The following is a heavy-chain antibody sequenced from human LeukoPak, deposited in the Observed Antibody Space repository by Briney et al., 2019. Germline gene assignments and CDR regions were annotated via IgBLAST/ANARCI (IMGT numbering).Heavy chain of an antibody. J-gene: IGHJ4*02. CDR3: ARDLQGVYDSSGYYWDY. CDR2: ISSSSSYI. CDR1: GFTFSSYS. V-gene: IGHV3-21*01. D-gene: IGHD3-22*01. Sequence: TGGSLRLSCAASGFTFSSYSMNWVRQAPGKGLEWVSSISSSSSYIYYADSVKGRFTISRDNAKNSLYLQMNSLRAEDTAVYYCARDLQGVYDSSGYYWDYWGQGTLVTVSS.